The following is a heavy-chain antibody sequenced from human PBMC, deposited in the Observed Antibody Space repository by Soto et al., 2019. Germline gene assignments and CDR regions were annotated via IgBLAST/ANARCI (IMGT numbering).Heavy chain of an antibody. V-gene: IGHV1-2*02. CDR2: TNPNSGGT. D-gene: IGHD3-3*01. J-gene: IGHJ6*02. CDR1: GYTFTGYY. CDR3: ARAPVLEWLSYYYYYGMDV. Sequence: QVQLVQSGAEVKKPGASVKVSCKASGYTFTGYYMHWVRQAPGHGLEWMGWTNPNSGGTNYAQKFQGRVTMTRDTSISTAYMELSRLRSDDTAVYYCARAPVLEWLSYYYYYGMDVWGQGTTVTVSS.